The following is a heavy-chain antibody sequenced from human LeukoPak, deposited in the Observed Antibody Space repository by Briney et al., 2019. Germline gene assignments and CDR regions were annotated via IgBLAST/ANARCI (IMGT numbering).Heavy chain of an antibody. D-gene: IGHD3/OR15-3a*01. CDR1: GFTFSSYE. J-gene: IGHJ4*02. V-gene: IGHV3-21*01. CDR2: INSSSSYI. Sequence: GGSLRLSCAASGFTFSSYEMNWVRQAPGKGLEWVSSINSSSSYIYYADSVKGRFTISRDNAKNSLYLQMNSLRAEDTAVYYCARDPTGYYTPRPDFDYWGQGTLVTVSS. CDR3: ARDPTGYYTPRPDFDY.